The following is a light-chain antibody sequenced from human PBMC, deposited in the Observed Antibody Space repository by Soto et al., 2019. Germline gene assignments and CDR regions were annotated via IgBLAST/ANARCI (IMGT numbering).Light chain of an antibody. CDR2: DAS. Sequence: EVVLTQSPATLSLSPGERATLSCRASQSASSYLAWYQQKPGQAPRLLIHDASNRATAIPDRFSGSGSETDFTLTISRLEPEDFALYYCQQYGSSAPITFGQGTRLEIK. CDR3: QQYGSSAPIT. J-gene: IGKJ5*01. CDR1: QSASSY. V-gene: IGKV3-20*01.